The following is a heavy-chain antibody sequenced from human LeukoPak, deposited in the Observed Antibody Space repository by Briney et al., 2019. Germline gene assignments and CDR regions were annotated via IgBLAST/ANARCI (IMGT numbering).Heavy chain of an antibody. CDR3: AKVYVSKYSYGYFDY. J-gene: IGHJ4*02. V-gene: IGHV3-33*06. CDR1: GFTFSSYG. D-gene: IGHD5-18*01. CDR2: IWYDGSNK. Sequence: GGSLRLSCAASGFTFSSYGMHWVRQAPGKGLEWVAVIWYDGSNKYYADSVKGRFTISRDNSKNTLYLQMNSLGAEDTAVYYCAKVYVSKYSYGYFDYWGQGTLVTVSS.